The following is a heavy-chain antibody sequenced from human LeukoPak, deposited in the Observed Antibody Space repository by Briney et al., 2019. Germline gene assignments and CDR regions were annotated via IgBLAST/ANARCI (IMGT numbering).Heavy chain of an antibody. J-gene: IGHJ4*02. Sequence: GGSLRLSCAASGFTFSSYAMHWVRQAPGKGLEWVAVISYDGSNKYYADSVKGRFTISRDNSKNTLYLQMNSLRAEDTAVYYCAKAVTYDKGWGQGTLVTVSS. D-gene: IGHD3-22*01. V-gene: IGHV3-30-3*01. CDR2: ISYDGSNK. CDR3: AKAVTYDKG. CDR1: GFTFSSYA.